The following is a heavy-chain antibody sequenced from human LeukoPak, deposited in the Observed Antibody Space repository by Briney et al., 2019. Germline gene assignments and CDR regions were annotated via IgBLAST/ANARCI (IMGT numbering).Heavy chain of an antibody. Sequence: GASVKVSCKASGYTFTGYYMHWVRQAPGQGLEWMGWINPNSGGTNYAQKLQGRVTMTTDTSTSTAYMELRSLRSDDTAVYYCAREDYDFWSGYYLSYYYYYMDVWGKGTTVTVSS. D-gene: IGHD3-3*01. J-gene: IGHJ6*03. CDR3: AREDYDFWSGYYLSYYYYYMDV. CDR2: INPNSGGT. CDR1: GYTFTGYY. V-gene: IGHV1-2*02.